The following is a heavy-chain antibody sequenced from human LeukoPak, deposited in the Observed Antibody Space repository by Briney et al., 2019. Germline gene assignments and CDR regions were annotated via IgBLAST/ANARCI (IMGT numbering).Heavy chain of an antibody. V-gene: IGHV3-7*03. Sequence: AGGSLRLSCAASGFTFSSYWMSWVRQAPGKGLEWVANIKQDGSEKYYVDSVKGRFTISRDNAKNSLYLQMNSLRAEDTALYYCAKTLYSSSWLLDYYYYGMDVWGQGTTVTVSS. D-gene: IGHD6-13*01. J-gene: IGHJ6*02. CDR1: GFTFSSYW. CDR2: IKQDGSEK. CDR3: AKTLYSSSWLLDYYYYGMDV.